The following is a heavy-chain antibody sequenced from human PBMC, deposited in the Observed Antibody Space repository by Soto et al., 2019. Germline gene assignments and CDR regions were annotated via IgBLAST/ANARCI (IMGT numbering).Heavy chain of an antibody. V-gene: IGHV3-48*03. J-gene: IGHJ4*01. CDR1: GLIVSNFE. D-gene: IGHD6-13*01. CDR2: VSNSGTK. CDR3: ARGDTSWYASFDY. Sequence: GASLRRASAVSGLIVSNFEMNWVRPAPGKWLEWISYVSNSGTKSYADSVKGRFTISRDNTKDSLYLQMNSLRAEDTAVYYCARGDTSWYASFDYWGHGVLVTVSS.